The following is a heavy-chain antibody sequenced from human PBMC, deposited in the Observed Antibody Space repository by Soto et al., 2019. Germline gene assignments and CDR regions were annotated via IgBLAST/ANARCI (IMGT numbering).Heavy chain of an antibody. CDR3: ARGGIVFWSGYLMNYYYYYMDV. J-gene: IGHJ6*03. Sequence: PSETLSLTCTVSGGSISSGGYYWSWIRQHPGKGLEWIGYIYYSGSTYYNTSLKSRVTISVDTSKNQFSLKLSSVTAADTAVYYCARGGIVFWSGYLMNYYYYYMDVWGKGTTVTVSS. D-gene: IGHD3-3*01. CDR1: GGSISSGGYY. CDR2: IYYSGST. V-gene: IGHV4-31*03.